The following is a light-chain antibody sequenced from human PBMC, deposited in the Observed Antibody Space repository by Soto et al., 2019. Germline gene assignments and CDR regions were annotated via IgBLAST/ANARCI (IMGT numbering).Light chain of an antibody. J-gene: IGKJ1*01. CDR1: QSISSW. CDR2: EAS. V-gene: IGKV1-5*03. CDR3: QQYNRYPWT. Sequence: DIQMTQSPSTLSASVGDRVTITCRASQSISSWLAWYQKKLGKAPKLLNYEASSLASGVPARFSGRGSGTESTPTISSLQNDFYATYYYQQYNRYPWTFGKGTEVEIK.